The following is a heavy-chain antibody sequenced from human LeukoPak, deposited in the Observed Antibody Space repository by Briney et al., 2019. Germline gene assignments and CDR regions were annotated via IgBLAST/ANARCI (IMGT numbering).Heavy chain of an antibody. J-gene: IGHJ6*02. D-gene: IGHD3-10*01. CDR2: TYYRSKWYN. CDR1: GDSVSSNSAA. CDR3: ARVRLSHYYGSGSYLPDYYYYGMDV. Sequence: SQTLSLTCAISGDSVSSNSAAWNWIRQSPSRGLEWLGRTYYRSKWYNDYAVSVKSRITINPDTSKNQFSLQLNSVTPEDTAVYYCARVRLSHYYGSGSYLPDYYYYGMDVWGQGTTVTVSS. V-gene: IGHV6-1*01.